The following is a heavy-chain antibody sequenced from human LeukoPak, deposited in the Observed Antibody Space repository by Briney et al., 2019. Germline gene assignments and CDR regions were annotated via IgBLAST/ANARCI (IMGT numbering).Heavy chain of an antibody. V-gene: IGHV3-23*01. CDR3: AKDAVYGDGYWEFDY. CDR2: IVGSGDT. Sequence: GGSLRLSCAASGFSISTYAMSWVRQAPGKGLEWVSGIVGSGDTDYADAVQGRFTISKDNSKNIVYLQMNSLRAEDTAVYYCAKDAVYGDGYWEFDYWGQGNLVTVSS. D-gene: IGHD5-24*01. J-gene: IGHJ4*02. CDR1: GFSISTYA.